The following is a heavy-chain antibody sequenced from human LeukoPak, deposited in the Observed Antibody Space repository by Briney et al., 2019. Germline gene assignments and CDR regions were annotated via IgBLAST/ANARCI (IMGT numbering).Heavy chain of an antibody. CDR2: IYYSGST. V-gene: IGHV4-30-4*01. D-gene: IGHD5-12*01. CDR3: ARDTGYSGSWFDP. Sequence: TSETLSLTCTVSGGSISSGDYYWSWIRQPPGTGLEWIGYIYYSGSTYYNPSLKSRVTISVDTSKNQISLKLSSVTAADTAVYYCARDTGYSGSWFDPWGQGTLVTVSS. J-gene: IGHJ5*02. CDR1: GGSISSGDYY.